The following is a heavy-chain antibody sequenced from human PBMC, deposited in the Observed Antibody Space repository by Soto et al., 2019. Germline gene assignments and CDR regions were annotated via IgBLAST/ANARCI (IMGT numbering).Heavy chain of an antibody. V-gene: IGHV1-69*13. CDR3: ARDLSGNSGMDV. CDR1: GGTFSSYA. CDR2: IIPIFGTA. D-gene: IGHD1-26*01. Sequence: SVKVSCTSSGGTFSSYAISWVRQAPGQGLEWMGGIIPIFGTANYAQKFQGRVTITADESTSTAYMELSSLRSEDTAVYYCARDLSGNSGMDVWGQGTTVTVSS. J-gene: IGHJ6*02.